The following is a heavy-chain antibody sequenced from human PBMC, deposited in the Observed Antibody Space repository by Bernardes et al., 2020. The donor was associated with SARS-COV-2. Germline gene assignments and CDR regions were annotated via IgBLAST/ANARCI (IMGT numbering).Heavy chain of an antibody. Sequence: GSLRLSCAASGFTFSSYAMSWVRQAPGKGLEWVSAISGSGGSTYYADSVKGRFTISRDNSKNTLYLQMNSLRAEDTAVYYCAKRASSWYYYNVGTDDAFDIWGQGTMVTVSS. V-gene: IGHV3-23*01. CDR1: GFTFSSYA. CDR2: ISGSGGST. D-gene: IGHD6-13*01. CDR3: AKRASSWYYYNVGTDDAFDI. J-gene: IGHJ3*02.